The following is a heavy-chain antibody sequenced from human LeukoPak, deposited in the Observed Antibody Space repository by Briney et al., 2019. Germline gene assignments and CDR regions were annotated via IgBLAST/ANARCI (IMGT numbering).Heavy chain of an antibody. D-gene: IGHD3-10*01. CDR2: FDPEDGET. CDR3: ATITMVRGVITY. Sequence: ASVKVSCKVSGYTLTELSMHWVRQAPGKGLEWMGGFDPEDGETIYAQKFQGRVTMTEDTSTDTAYMELSSLRSEDTAVYYCATITMVRGVITYWGQGTLVTVSS. V-gene: IGHV1-24*01. J-gene: IGHJ4*02. CDR1: GYTLTELS.